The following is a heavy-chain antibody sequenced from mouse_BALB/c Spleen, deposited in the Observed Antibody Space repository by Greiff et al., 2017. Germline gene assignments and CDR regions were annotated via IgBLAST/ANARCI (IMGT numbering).Heavy chain of an antibody. CDR1: GFTFSSDA. CDR2: ISSGGSYT. D-gene: IGHD2-4*01. J-gene: IGHJ3*01. Sequence: DVKLVESGGGLVKPGGSLKLSCAASGFTFSSDALSWVRQSPAKRLEWVAEISSGGSYTYYPDPVTGRFTISGDNAKNTLYLEMSSLRSEDTAMYCCAKDQEYDYRFAYWGQGTLVTVSA. CDR3: AKDQEYDYRFAY. V-gene: IGHV5-9-4*01.